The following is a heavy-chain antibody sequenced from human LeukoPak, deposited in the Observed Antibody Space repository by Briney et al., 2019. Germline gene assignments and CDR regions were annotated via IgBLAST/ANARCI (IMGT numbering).Heavy chain of an antibody. D-gene: IGHD2-15*01. V-gene: IGHV3-43*01. J-gene: IGHJ4*02. Sequence: GGSLRLSCAASGFSFDDYSMHWVRQGPGKSLEWVSVISWDGTRTYYADSVKGRFTVSRDSSKNTLYLQMNSLRAEDAAVYYCAKAPVTTCSGAYCYPFDYWGQGTLVTVSS. CDR3: AKAPVTTCSGAYCYPFDY. CDR2: ISWDGTRT. CDR1: GFSFDDYS.